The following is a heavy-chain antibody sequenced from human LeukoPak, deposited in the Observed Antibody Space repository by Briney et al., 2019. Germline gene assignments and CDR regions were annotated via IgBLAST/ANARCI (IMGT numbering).Heavy chain of an antibody. CDR3: ARDFGTTVTTFGAVDI. CDR1: GFTFSHYG. CDR2: IWDDGNKK. D-gene: IGHD4-17*01. Sequence: GRSLRLCCAASGFTFSHYGMHWVRQAPGKGVEWVALIWDDGNKKSHADTVKGRFTISRDNSKNTLYLQMNSRRAEDTAVYYCARDFGTTVTTFGAVDIWGQGTKVIVSS. V-gene: IGHV3-33*01. J-gene: IGHJ3*02.